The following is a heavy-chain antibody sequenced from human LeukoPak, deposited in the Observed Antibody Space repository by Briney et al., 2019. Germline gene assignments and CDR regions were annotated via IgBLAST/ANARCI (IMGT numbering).Heavy chain of an antibody. CDR1: GFTFSSYE. D-gene: IGHD1-20*01. J-gene: IGHJ4*02. CDR3: AREEPYNWITEGY. Sequence: PGGSLRLSCAASGFTFSSYEMNWVRQGPGKGREWVSYISSSGSTIYYADSVKGRFTISRDNAKNSLYLQMNSLRAEDTAVYYCAREEPYNWITEGYWGQGTLVTVSS. V-gene: IGHV3-48*03. CDR2: ISSSGSTI.